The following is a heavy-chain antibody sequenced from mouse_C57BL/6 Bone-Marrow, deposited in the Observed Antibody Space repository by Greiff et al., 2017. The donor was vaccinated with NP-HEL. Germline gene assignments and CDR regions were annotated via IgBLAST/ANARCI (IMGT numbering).Heavy chain of an antibody. J-gene: IGHJ3*01. V-gene: IGHV2-2*01. CDR3: ARLPTGTGAWFAY. CDR2: IWSGGST. D-gene: IGHD4-1*02. CDR1: GFSLTSYG. Sequence: VMLVESGPGLVQPSQSLSITCTVSGFSLTSYGVHWVRQSPGKGLEWLGVIWSGGSTDYNAAFISRLSISKDNSKSQVFFKMNSLQADDTAIYYCARLPTGTGAWFAYWGQGTLVTVSA.